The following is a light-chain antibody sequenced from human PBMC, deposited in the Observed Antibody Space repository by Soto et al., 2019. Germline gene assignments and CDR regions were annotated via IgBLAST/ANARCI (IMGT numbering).Light chain of an antibody. CDR2: DDN. V-gene: IGLV1-51*01. J-gene: IGLJ1*01. CDR3: GSWDSSLSAYV. CDR1: SPNIGGNS. Sequence: VLPKRPQWPAPPGRRVPFPALGGSPNIGGNSVSWYQQLPGTAPKLLIYDDNKRPSGIPDRFSGSKSGTSATLGITGFQTGDEADYYCGSWDSSLSAYVFGTGTKVTV.